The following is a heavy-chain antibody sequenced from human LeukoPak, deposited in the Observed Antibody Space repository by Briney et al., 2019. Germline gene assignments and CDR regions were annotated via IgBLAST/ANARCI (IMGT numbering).Heavy chain of an antibody. Sequence: SETLSLTCTVSGGSISSYYWSWIRQPAGKGLEWIGRIYTSGSTNYNPSLKSRVTMSVDTSKNQFSLKLSPVTAADTATYFCARAGTGTSSRALDYWGHGTLVTVCS. CDR2: IYTSGST. CDR3: ARAGTGTSSRALDY. V-gene: IGHV4-4*07. CDR1: GGSISSYY. D-gene: IGHD1-1*01. J-gene: IGHJ4*01.